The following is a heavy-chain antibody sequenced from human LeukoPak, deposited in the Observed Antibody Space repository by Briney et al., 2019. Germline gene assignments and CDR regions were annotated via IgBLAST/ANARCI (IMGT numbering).Heavy chain of an antibody. V-gene: IGHV3-30-3*01. CDR2: ISYDGSNK. J-gene: IGHJ3*02. Sequence: GRSLRLSCAASGFTFSSYAMHWVRQAPGKGLEWVAVISYDGSNKYYADSVKGRFTISRDNSKNTLYLQMNSLRAEDTAVYYCARAKVRSSGWLDAFDIWGQGTMVTVSP. D-gene: IGHD6-19*01. CDR1: GFTFSSYA. CDR3: ARAKVRSSGWLDAFDI.